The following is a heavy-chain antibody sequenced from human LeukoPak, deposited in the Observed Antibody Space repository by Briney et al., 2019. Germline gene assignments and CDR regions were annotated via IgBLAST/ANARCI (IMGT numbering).Heavy chain of an antibody. V-gene: IGHV1-69*04. CDR3: ARAAYSSGWYLALPEPIDY. J-gene: IGHJ4*02. CDR1: GGTFSSYA. CDR2: IIPILGMA. Sequence: SVKVSCKASGGTFSSYAISWVRQAPGQGLEWMGRIIPILGMANYAQKFPGRVTITADKSTSTAYMELSSLRSEDTAVYYCARAAYSSGWYLALPEPIDYWGQGTLVTVSS. D-gene: IGHD6-19*01.